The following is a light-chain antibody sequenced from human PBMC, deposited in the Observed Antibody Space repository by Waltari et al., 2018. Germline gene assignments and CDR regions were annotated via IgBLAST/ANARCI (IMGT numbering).Light chain of an antibody. Sequence: ALTQSPGTLSLSRGERATLSCRASQTISGSWLTWYQRKPGQAPRLLIYGASSRATGIPVRVSGSGSVTDFTLTISRMEPEDSAVYYCQQYDGSSVTFGGGTKVEVK. CDR2: GAS. V-gene: IGKV3-20*01. CDR1: QTISGSW. CDR3: QQYDGSSVT. J-gene: IGKJ4*01.